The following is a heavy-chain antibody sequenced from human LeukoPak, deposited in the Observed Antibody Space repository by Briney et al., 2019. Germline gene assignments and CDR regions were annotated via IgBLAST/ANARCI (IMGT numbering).Heavy chain of an antibody. CDR2: ISYSGST. V-gene: IGHV4-61*01. D-gene: IGHD6-19*01. CDR3: ARPRVEQWLAFGSMDV. J-gene: IGHJ6*02. CDR1: GYSISSGYY. Sequence: SETLSLTCTVSGYSISSGYYWSWIQQPPGKGLEWIGYISYSGSTNYNPSLKSRVTVSADTSKNQFSLKVSSLTAADTAVYYCARPRVEQWLAFGSMDVWGQGTTVTVSS.